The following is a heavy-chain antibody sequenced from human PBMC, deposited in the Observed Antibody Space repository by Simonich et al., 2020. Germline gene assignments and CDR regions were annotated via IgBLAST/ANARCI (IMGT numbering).Heavy chain of an antibody. V-gene: IGHV1-18*01. CDR3: ARASRGTWWYYYFDY. J-gene: IGHJ4*02. D-gene: IGHD2-15*01. Sequence: QVQLVQSGAEVKKPGASVKVSCKASGYTFTSYGISGVRQAPGQGLEWMGWISAYNGNTNYAHKRQGRVTMTTDTSTSTAYMELRSLRSDDTAVYYCARASRGTWWYYYFDYWGQGTLVTVSS. CDR2: ISAYNGNT. CDR1: GYTFTSYG.